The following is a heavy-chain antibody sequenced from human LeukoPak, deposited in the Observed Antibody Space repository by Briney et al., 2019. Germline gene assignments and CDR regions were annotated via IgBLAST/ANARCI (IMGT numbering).Heavy chain of an antibody. Sequence: VSVKVSCKASGYTFTSYGISWVRQAPGQGLEWMGWISAYNGNTNYAQKLQGRVTMTTDTSTSTAYMELRSLRSDDTAAYYCARCEADSSGYYYWYFDLWGRGTLVTVSS. D-gene: IGHD3-22*01. V-gene: IGHV1-18*01. J-gene: IGHJ2*01. CDR3: ARCEADSSGYYYWYFDL. CDR2: ISAYNGNT. CDR1: GYTFTSYG.